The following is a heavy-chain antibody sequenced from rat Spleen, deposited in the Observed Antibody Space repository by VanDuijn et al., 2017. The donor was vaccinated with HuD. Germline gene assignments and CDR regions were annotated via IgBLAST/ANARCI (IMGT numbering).Heavy chain of an antibody. CDR1: GFTFSSYV. CDR2: ISSGGST. V-gene: IGHV2S12*01. D-gene: IGHD1-3*01. Sequence: VQLVESGGGLVQPGSSLKVSCVASGFTFSSYVMHWVRQPPGKGLEWIAAISSGGSTYYNSALKSRLSISRDTSKSQVFLKMNSLQTEDTAMYFCARLTIGSWGQGVMVTVSS. CDR3: ARLTIGS. J-gene: IGHJ2*01.